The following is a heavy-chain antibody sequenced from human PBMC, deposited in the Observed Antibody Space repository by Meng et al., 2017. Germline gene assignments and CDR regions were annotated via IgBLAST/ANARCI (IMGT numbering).Heavy chain of an antibody. V-gene: IGHV4-34*01. D-gene: IGHD2-15*01. Sequence: AQPATSGTGLLNPLDTSSLACAVYGGSFMGYYWSRIRHPPGKGVGWIGEINHSGSTNYTPSLKRRVTISVDTSKNQFSLKLSTVTAADTAVYYCARGVRLPDYWGQGTLVTVSS. CDR2: INHSGST. J-gene: IGHJ4*02. CDR1: GGSFMGYY. CDR3: ARGVRLPDY.